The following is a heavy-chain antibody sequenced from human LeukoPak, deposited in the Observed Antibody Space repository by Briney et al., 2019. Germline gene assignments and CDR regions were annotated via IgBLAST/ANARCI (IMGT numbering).Heavy chain of an antibody. CDR1: GYTFTAYY. Sequence: GASVKVSCTTSGYTFTAYYIHWVRQAPGQGLEWMARINPNSGDTDSAQKFQGRVTMTRDTSMNTAYMELSRLRSDDTAVYYCARDLSGISSATDAFDRWGQGTMVTVSS. V-gene: IGHV1-2*06. D-gene: IGHD1-14*01. J-gene: IGHJ3*02. CDR2: INPNSGDT. CDR3: ARDLSGISSATDAFDR.